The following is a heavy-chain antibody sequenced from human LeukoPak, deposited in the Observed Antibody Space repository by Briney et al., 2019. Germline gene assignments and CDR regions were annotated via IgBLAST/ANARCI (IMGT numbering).Heavy chain of an antibody. J-gene: IGHJ6*03. CDR2: IYTSGSP. D-gene: IGHD1-26*01. CDR1: GGSISSYY. Sequence: SETLSLTCTVSGGSISSYYWSWIRPPAGKGLEWIGRIYTSGSPNFNPSLKGRVTMSVDTSKNQFSLKLSSVTAADTAVYYCARVAPGGSYRYYYYYMDVWGKGTTVTVSS. V-gene: IGHV4-4*07. CDR3: ARVAPGGSYRYYYYYMDV.